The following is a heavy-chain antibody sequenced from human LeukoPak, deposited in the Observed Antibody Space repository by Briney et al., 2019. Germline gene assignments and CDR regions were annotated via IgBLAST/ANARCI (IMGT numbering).Heavy chain of an antibody. CDR1: GGPLSSYY. Sequence: PSDPLSLTCTVSGGPLSSYYWSWIRQPPGKGLEWIGYIYYSGSTNYNPSLKRRVTISVDTSKNQFSLTLSSVPAADTAVYYCARDQGDCSGGSCYVWFDPWGQGTLVTVSS. J-gene: IGHJ5*02. V-gene: IGHV4-59*01. CDR3: ARDQGDCSGGSCYVWFDP. CDR2: IYYSGST. D-gene: IGHD2-15*01.